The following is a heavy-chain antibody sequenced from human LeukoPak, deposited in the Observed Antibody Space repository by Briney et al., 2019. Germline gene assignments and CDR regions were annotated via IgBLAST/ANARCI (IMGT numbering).Heavy chain of an antibody. CDR3: ARALAVLLWSGYTS. V-gene: IGHV4-34*01. J-gene: IGHJ5*02. D-gene: IGHD3-3*01. CDR2: INHSGST. Sequence: SETLSLTCTVSGGSISSYYWSWIRQPPGKGLEWIGEINHSGSTNYNPSLKSRVTISVDTSKNQFSLKLSSVTAADTAVYYCARALAVLLWSGYTSWGQGTLVTVSS. CDR1: GGSISSYY.